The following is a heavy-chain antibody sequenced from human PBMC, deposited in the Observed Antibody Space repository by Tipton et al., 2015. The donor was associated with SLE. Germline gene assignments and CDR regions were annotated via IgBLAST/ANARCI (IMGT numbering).Heavy chain of an antibody. CDR3: ARNVYSSSHFDL. V-gene: IGHV4-4*07. Sequence: TLSLTCNVSGGSISSYYWSWIRQPAGKALEWIGRIHTNGKSNYNPSVRSRVTMSLDTSEKQFSLRLNSMTATDTAVYYCARNVYSSSHFDLWGRGTLVTVSS. D-gene: IGHD6-13*01. CDR1: GGSISSYY. J-gene: IGHJ2*01. CDR2: IHTNGKS.